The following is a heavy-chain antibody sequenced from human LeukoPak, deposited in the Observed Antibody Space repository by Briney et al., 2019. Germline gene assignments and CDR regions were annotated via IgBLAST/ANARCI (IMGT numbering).Heavy chain of an antibody. J-gene: IGHJ4*02. CDR1: GFTFSSYA. CDR2: IKSKTDDGTT. Sequence: PGGSLRLSRAASGFTFSSYAMSWVRQAPGKGLEWVGRIKSKTDDGTTAYAAPVKGRFTISRDDSKDTLYLQMDSLKTEDTAVYYCTTGPFDYWGQGTLVTVSS. CDR3: TTGPFDY. V-gene: IGHV3-15*01.